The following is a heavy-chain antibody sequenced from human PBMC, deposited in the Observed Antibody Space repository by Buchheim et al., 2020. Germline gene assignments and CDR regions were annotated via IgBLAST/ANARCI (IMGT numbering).Heavy chain of an antibody. CDR3: GRGSASRDY. CDR2: ITINGDDI. D-gene: IGHD2-2*01. V-gene: IGHV3-23*01. Sequence: EVRLLESGGGLVQPGGSLRLSCAASGFTISNYAMSWVRQAPGKGLEWVSTITINGDDIYYADSVKGRFSISRDNSKHTLYVQMNSLRADDTAVYYCGRGSASRDYWGQGTL. CDR1: GFTISNYA. J-gene: IGHJ4*02.